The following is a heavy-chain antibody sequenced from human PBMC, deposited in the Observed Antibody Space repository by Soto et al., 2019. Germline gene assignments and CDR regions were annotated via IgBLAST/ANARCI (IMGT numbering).Heavy chain of an antibody. CDR3: ATEGIGSSWFGY. J-gene: IGHJ5*01. Sequence: GSSLRLSCAASGFTFSSYAMSWVRQAPGKGLEWVSYISSSGSTIYYADSVKGRFTISRDNARNSLYLQMNSLRAEDTAVYYCATEGIGSSWFGYWGQGTLVTVSS. D-gene: IGHD6-13*01. V-gene: IGHV3-48*03. CDR2: ISSSGSTI. CDR1: GFTFSSYA.